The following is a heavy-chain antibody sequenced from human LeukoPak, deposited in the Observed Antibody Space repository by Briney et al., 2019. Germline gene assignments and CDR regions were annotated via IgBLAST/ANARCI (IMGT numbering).Heavy chain of an antibody. CDR1: GYTLTELS. Sequence: ASVKVSCKVSGYTLTELSMHWVRQAPGKGLEWMGGFDPEDGETIYAQKFQGRVTIIADKSTSTAYMELSSLRSEDTAVYYCARDGGETEAFDYWGQGTLVTVSS. CDR2: FDPEDGET. D-gene: IGHD2-21*01. CDR3: ARDGGETEAFDY. V-gene: IGHV1-24*01. J-gene: IGHJ4*02.